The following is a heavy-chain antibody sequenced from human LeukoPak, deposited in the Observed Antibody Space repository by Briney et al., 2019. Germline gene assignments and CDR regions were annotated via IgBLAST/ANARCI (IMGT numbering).Heavy chain of an antibody. V-gene: IGHV3-21*01. Sequence: GGSLRLSCAASGFTFSSYSMNWVRQAPGKGLEWVSSISSSSSYIYYADSVKGRFTISRDNAKNSLYLQMNSLRAEDTAVYYCARDSSGYYSPTGLFDYWGQGTLVTVSS. D-gene: IGHD3-22*01. CDR2: ISSSSSYI. CDR1: GFTFSSYS. CDR3: ARDSSGYYSPTGLFDY. J-gene: IGHJ4*02.